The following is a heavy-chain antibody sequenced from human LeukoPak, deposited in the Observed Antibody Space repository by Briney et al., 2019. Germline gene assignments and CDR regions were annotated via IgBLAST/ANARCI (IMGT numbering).Heavy chain of an antibody. CDR3: TTWTSH. J-gene: IGHJ4*02. V-gene: IGHV3-15*01. D-gene: IGHD3/OR15-3a*01. CDR1: GFXFSNAW. CDR2: IRAKTEGGTA. Sequence: PGGSLRLSCAASGFXFSNAWITWVRQAPGKGLERVGLIRAKTEGGTAEYAAPVKGRFTISRDDSKHTLYLQMNSLRSEDAAVYYCTTWTSHWGQGTLVAVSS.